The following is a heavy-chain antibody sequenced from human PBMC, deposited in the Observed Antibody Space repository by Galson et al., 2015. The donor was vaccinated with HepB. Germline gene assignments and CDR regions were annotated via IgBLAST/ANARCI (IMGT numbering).Heavy chain of an antibody. J-gene: IGHJ4*02. Sequence: LTCAVYGGSFSGYYWSWIRQPPGKGLEWIGEINHSGSTNYNPSLKSRVTISVDTSKNQFSLKLSSVTAADTAVYYCARGIDGYYDSSTGDYWGQGTLVTVSS. CDR2: INHSGST. V-gene: IGHV4-34*01. CDR1: GGSFSGYY. CDR3: ARGIDGYYDSSTGDY. D-gene: IGHD3-22*01.